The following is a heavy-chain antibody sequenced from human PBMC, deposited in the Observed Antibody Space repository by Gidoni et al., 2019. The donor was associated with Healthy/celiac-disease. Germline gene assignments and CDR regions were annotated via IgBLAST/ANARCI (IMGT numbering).Heavy chain of an antibody. J-gene: IGHJ5*02. CDR1: GGSISSSSYY. V-gene: IGHV4-39*01. D-gene: IGHD6-19*01. CDR2: IYYSGST. Sequence: QLQLQESGPGLVKPSETLSLTCTVSGGSISSSSYYWGWIRQPPGKGLEWIGSIYYSGSTYYNPSLKSRVTISVDTSKNQFSLKLSSVTAADTAVYYCARQVAGTNWFDPWGQGTLVTVSS. CDR3: ARQVAGTNWFDP.